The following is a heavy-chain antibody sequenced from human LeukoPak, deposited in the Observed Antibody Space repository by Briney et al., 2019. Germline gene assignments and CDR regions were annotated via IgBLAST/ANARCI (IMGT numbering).Heavy chain of an antibody. J-gene: IGHJ4*02. Sequence: GGSLRLSCAASGFTFSSYGMHWVRQAPGKGLEWVAFIRYDGSNKYYADSVKGRFTISRDNSKNTLYLQMNSLRAEDTAVYYCAKDLLTPIVATGGYWGQGTLVAVSS. CDR3: AKDLLTPIVATGGY. D-gene: IGHD5-12*01. V-gene: IGHV3-30*02. CDR1: GFTFSSYG. CDR2: IRYDGSNK.